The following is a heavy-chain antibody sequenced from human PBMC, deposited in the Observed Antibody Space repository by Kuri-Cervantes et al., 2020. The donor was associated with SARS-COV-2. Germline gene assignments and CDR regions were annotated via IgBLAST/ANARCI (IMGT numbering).Heavy chain of an antibody. CDR1: GFTFSSYA. CDR3: AKARGSSSSWHFDL. D-gene: IGHD1-26*01. V-gene: IGHV3-30-3*01. Sequence: GESLKISCAASGFTFSSYAMHWVRQAPGKGLEWVAFISYDGSNKYYADSVKGQFTISRDNSKNTLYLQMNSLRAEDTAVYYCAKARGSSSSWHFDLWGRGTLVTVSS. CDR2: ISYDGSNK. J-gene: IGHJ2*01.